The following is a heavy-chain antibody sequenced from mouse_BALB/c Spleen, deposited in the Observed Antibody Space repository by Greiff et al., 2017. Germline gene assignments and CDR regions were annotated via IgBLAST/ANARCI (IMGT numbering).Heavy chain of an antibody. V-gene: IGHV1S81*02. D-gene: IGHD2-2*01. CDR3: ARGWLHGDY. J-gene: IGHJ2*01. Sequence: QVQLQQSGAELVKPGASVKLSCKASGYTFTSYWMHWVKQRPGQGLEWIGEINPSNGRTNYNEKFKSKATLTVDKSSSTAYMQLSSLTSEDSAVYYCARGWLHGDYWGQGTTLTVSS. CDR1: GYTFTSYW. CDR2: INPSNGRT.